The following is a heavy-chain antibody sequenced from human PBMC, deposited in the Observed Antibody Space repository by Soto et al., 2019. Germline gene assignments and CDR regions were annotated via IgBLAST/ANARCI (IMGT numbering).Heavy chain of an antibody. Sequence: QLLESGPGLVTPSETLSLTCTVSGGSINSRDYYWGWIRQPPXXXXXXIGNIYYSGSTYYNPSLKSRVTVSVDTSKNQFSLRLSSVTAAXTAVYYCPLGYCSSTACYEPFHFWGQGTMVTVSS. CDR1: GGSINSRDYY. D-gene: IGHD2-2*01. V-gene: IGHV4-39*01. CDR2: IYYSGST. J-gene: IGHJ3*01. CDR3: PLGYCSSTACYEPFHF.